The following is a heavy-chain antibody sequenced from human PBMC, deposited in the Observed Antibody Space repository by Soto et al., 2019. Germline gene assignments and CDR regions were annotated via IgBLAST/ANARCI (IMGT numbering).Heavy chain of an antibody. Sequence: SVKVSCKASGGTFSSYTISWVRQAPGQGLEWMGRIIPILGIANYAQKFQGRVTITADKSTSTAYLELSSLRSEDTAVYYCARAYCSSTSCYSLGSNWFDPWGQGTLVTVSS. CDR1: GGTFSSYT. D-gene: IGHD2-2*01. V-gene: IGHV1-69*02. J-gene: IGHJ5*02. CDR3: ARAYCSSTSCYSLGSNWFDP. CDR2: IIPILGIA.